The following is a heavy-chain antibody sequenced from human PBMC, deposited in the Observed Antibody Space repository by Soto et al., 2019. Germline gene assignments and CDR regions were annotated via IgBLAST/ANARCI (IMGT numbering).Heavy chain of an antibody. Sequence: SETLSLTCTVSGGSISRYYWSWIRQPPGKGLEWIGNIYYSGSTNYNPSLKSRVTISVDMSKNQFSLKLSSVTAADTAVYYCATSQGRTTVTTLDYWGQGTLVTVS. CDR2: IYYSGST. CDR1: GGSISRYY. CDR3: ATSQGRTTVTTLDY. V-gene: IGHV4-59*01. D-gene: IGHD4-17*01. J-gene: IGHJ4*02.